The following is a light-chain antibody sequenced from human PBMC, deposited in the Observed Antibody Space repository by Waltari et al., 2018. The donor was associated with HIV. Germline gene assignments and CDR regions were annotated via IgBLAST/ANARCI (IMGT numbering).Light chain of an antibody. CDR1: SSNTGPNY. V-gene: IGLV1-47*01. CDR2: RNN. Sequence: QSVLTPPPPASGTPGQPVTTPCSGTSSNTGPNYAHWYQQFPGTAPKLLIDRNNKRPSGVPDRFSGSKSGTSASLAISGLRSDDEADYYCAAWDDTLTVVFGGGTKLTVL. CDR3: AAWDDTLTVV. J-gene: IGLJ2*01.